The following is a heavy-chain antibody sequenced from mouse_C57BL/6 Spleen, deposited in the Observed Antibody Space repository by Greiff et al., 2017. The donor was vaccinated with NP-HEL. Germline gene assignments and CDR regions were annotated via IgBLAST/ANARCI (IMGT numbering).Heavy chain of an antibody. CDR1: GYSITSGYY. CDR3: ARASNWDSYFDY. V-gene: IGHV3-6*01. J-gene: IGHJ2*01. Sequence: EVKLVESGPGLVKPSQSLSLTCSVTGYSITSGYYWNWIRQFPGNKLEWMGYISYDGSNNYNPSLKNRISITRDTSKNQFFLKLNSVTTEDTATYYCARASNWDSYFDYWGQGTTLTVSS. CDR2: ISYDGSN. D-gene: IGHD4-1*01.